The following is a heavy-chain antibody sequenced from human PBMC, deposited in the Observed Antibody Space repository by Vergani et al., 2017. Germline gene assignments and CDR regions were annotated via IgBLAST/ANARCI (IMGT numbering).Heavy chain of an antibody. V-gene: IGHV3-9*01. J-gene: IGHJ6*03. CDR1: GLTFDDYA. CDR2: ISWNSGSI. D-gene: IGHD1-26*01. CDR3: AKDTRGSYYDYMDV. Sequence: EVQLVESGGGLVQPGRSLRLSCAASGLTFDDYAMHWVRQAPGKGLEWVSGISWNSGSIGYADSVKGRLTISSDKAKHSLYLQMNSLRAEDTALYYCAKDTRGSYYDYMDVWGKGTTVTVSS.